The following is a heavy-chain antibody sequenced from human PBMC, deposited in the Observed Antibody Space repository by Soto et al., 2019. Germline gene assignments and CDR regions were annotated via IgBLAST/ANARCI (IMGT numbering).Heavy chain of an antibody. D-gene: IGHD3-10*01. Sequence: SEPLSLTFLITGGNIISNYWSCIWQPPGKGLEWIGYIYYSGSTNYNPSLKILVTISVDTSKNQFSLKLSSVTAADTAVYYCARVWGGAFDIWGQGTMVT. J-gene: IGHJ3*02. CDR1: GGNIISNY. V-gene: IGHV4-59*01. CDR3: ARVWGGAFDI. CDR2: IYYSGST.